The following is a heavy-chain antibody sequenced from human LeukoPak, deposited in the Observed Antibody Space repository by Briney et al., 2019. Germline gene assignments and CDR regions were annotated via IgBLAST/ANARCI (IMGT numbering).Heavy chain of an antibody. V-gene: IGHV1-69*01. D-gene: IGHD6-13*01. Sequence: SVKVSCKASGGTFSSYAISWVRQAPGQGLEWMGGIIPIFGTANYAQKFQGRVTITADESTSTAYMELSSLRSEAMAVYDCARESEVRIAAAGPPEAWGQGTLVTVSS. J-gene: IGHJ5*02. CDR1: GGTFSSYA. CDR3: ARESEVRIAAAGPPEA. CDR2: IIPIFGTA.